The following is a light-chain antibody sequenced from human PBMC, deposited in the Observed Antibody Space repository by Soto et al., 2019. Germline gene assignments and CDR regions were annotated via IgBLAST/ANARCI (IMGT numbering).Light chain of an antibody. CDR3: QQYGSSTYT. Sequence: EIVLTQSPGTLSLSPGERATLSCRASQSVSSSYLAWYQQRPGQAPRLLIYGASNRATGIPDRFSGSGSGTDFTLTISGLEPEDFAVFYCQQYGSSTYTFGQGTKLEIK. J-gene: IGKJ2*01. CDR1: QSVSSSY. CDR2: GAS. V-gene: IGKV3-20*01.